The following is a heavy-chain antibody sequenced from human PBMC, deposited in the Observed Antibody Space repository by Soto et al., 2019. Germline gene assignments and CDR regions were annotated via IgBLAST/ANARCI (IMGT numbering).Heavy chain of an antibody. V-gene: IGHV1-24*01. CDR1: GYTLTELS. CDR2: FDPEDGET. J-gene: IGHJ6*02. Sequence: ASEKVSCKXSGYTLTELSMHWVRQAPGKGLEWMGGFDPEDGETIYAQKFQGRVTMTEDTSTDTAYMELSSLRSEDTAVYYCATQARELLADYYYYGMDVWGQGTTVTVSS. CDR3: ATQARELLADYYYYGMDV. D-gene: IGHD1-26*01.